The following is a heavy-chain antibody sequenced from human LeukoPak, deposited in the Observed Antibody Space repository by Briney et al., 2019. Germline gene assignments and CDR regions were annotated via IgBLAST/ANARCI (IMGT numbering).Heavy chain of an antibody. D-gene: IGHD3-22*01. J-gene: IGHJ4*02. Sequence: GGSLRLSCAASGFTFSSYWMHWVRQAPGKGLVWVSHINSDGTFTTYADSVKGRFTISRDNAKNTLYLQMNSLRAEDTAGYYCTRAGFYYDSSPYYRPIDYWGQGSLVTVSS. CDR2: INSDGTFT. CDR3: TRAGFYYDSSPYYRPIDY. V-gene: IGHV3-74*01. CDR1: GFTFSSYW.